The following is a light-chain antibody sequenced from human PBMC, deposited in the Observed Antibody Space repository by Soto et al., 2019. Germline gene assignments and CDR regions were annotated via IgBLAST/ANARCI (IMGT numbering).Light chain of an antibody. V-gene: IGKV3-15*01. CDR3: QQSNNWPKT. J-gene: IGKJ1*01. Sequence: EIVMTQSPDTLSVSPGETATLSCRASQSVNSNLAWYQQKPGQPPGLLISDASTRAAGLPARFSGSGSGTEFTLTISSLQSEDFAVYFCQQSNNWPKTFGQGTKV. CDR1: QSVNSN. CDR2: DAS.